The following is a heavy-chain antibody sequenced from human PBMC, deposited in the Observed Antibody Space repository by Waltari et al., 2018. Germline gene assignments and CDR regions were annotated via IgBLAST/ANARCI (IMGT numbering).Heavy chain of an antibody. D-gene: IGHD1-7*01. V-gene: IGHV4-59*08. CDR1: GGSITSNY. CDR3: ARHKAGTTADH. J-gene: IGHJ4*02. CDR2: ISYSGST. Sequence: QVQLQESGPGLVKPSETLSLTCTDSGGSITSNYWSWIRQPPGKGLEWIGYISYSGSTNYDPSLKRRVTMSVDTSKNQFSLKLSSVTAADTAVYYCARHKAGTTADHWGQGTLVTVSS.